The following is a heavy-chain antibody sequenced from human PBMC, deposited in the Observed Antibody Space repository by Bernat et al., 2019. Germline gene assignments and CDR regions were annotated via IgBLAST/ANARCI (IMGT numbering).Heavy chain of an antibody. CDR2: INTGNGNT. CDR1: RYTFTSYT. D-gene: IGHD1-7*01. V-gene: IGHV1-3*04. Sequence: QVQLVQSGAEVKKPGASVKISCKTSRYTFTSYTIHWVRQAPGQRLEWMGWINTGNGNTKYSQKFQGRVTITRDTSESTAYMDLSSLKSEDTAVYYCAKERGVIGKWNYPFFDYWGQGTLVTVSS. CDR3: AKERGVIGKWNYPFFDY. J-gene: IGHJ4*02.